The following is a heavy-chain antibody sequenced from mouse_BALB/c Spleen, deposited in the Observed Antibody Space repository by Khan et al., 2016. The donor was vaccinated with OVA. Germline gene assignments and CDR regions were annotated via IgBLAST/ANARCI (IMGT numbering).Heavy chain of an antibody. CDR3: ARTDYYGRSYYFDD. CDR1: GYSFTDYN. V-gene: IGHV1S135*01. J-gene: IGHJ2*01. D-gene: IGHD1-1*01. Sequence: VQLKQSGPELVKPGASVKVSCKASGYSFTDYNMFWVKQSHGKSLEWIGYIDPYNGGPSYNQKFKGQATLTVDKSSSTAFMHLSSLTSEDSAVLYCARTDYYGRSYYFDDWGQGTTLTVSS. CDR2: IDPYNGGP.